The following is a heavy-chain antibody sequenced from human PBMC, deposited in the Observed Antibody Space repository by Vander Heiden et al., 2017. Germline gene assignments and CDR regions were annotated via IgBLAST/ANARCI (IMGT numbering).Heavy chain of an antibody. D-gene: IGHD2-2*01. CDR1: GYTFSNYE. CDR3: ARYCSSNSCYKFDS. CDR2: MDPKTGNT. J-gene: IGHJ4*02. Sequence: EQLVQSGAEVKKPGASVQVSCKASGYTFSNYEINWVRQAAGQGLEWVGWMDPKTGNTGYAQKFQGRVTMTWNTSITTVYMELRSLRSEDTAVYYCARYCSSNSCYKFDSWGQGTLVSVSS. V-gene: IGHV1-8*01.